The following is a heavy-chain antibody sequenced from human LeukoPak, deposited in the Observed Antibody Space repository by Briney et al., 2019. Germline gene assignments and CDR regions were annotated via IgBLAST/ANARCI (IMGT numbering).Heavy chain of an antibody. J-gene: IGHJ4*02. CDR1: GFTFSTYN. Sequence: LTGGSLRLSCAASGFTFSTYNMNWVRQAPGKGLEWVSYISSSSSTIYYADSVRGRFTISRDNSKNTLYLQMNSLRAEDTAVYYCARPGRVVVPAAPFDYWGQGTLVTVSS. D-gene: IGHD2-2*01. CDR2: ISSSSSTI. V-gene: IGHV3-48*01. CDR3: ARPGRVVVPAAPFDY.